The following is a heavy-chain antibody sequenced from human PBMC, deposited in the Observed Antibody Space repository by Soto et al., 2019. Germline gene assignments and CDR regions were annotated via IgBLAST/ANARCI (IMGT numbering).Heavy chain of an antibody. V-gene: IGHV1-46*01. J-gene: IGHJ5*02. D-gene: IGHD1-26*01. CDR1: GYTFTSYY. Sequence: QVQLVQSGAEVKKPGASVNVSCKASGYTFTSYYMHWVRQAPGQGLEWMGIINPRGGSTTSAQKFQGRITVTRDTSTSTVYMELSNLRSDDTAIYYCARVALSGGGWLDPWGQGTLVTVSS. CDR2: INPRGGST. CDR3: ARVALSGGGWLDP.